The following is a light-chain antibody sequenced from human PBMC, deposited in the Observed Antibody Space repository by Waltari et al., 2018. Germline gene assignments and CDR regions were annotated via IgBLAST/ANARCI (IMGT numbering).Light chain of an antibody. CDR1: SSDVGGPNY. CDR2: DVS. V-gene: IGLV2-14*03. J-gene: IGLJ3*02. Sequence: QSALTQPASVSGSPGQSITISCTGTSSDVGGPNYVPWYQQHPGKVPKLMIYDVSNRPSGVSNRFSGSKSGNTASLTISGLQAEDEADYYCSSYTSSSTRVFGGGTKLTVL. CDR3: SSYTSSSTRV.